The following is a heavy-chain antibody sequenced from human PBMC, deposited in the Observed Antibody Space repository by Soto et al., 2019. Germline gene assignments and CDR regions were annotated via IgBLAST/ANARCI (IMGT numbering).Heavy chain of an antibody. CDR1: GFTFSRYA. D-gene: IGHD4-4*01. Sequence: QVQLVESGGGVVQPGRSLRLSCAASGFTFSRYAMHWVRQAPGKGLEWVTGISYDGSNKYYADSVKGRSTIYRDNSKNTLYLQMNTLRTEATAVYYCARPLWRDDYNWGYFDLWGRGTLVTVSS. CDR2: ISYDGSNK. J-gene: IGHJ2*01. V-gene: IGHV3-30-3*01. CDR3: ARPLWRDDYNWGYFDL.